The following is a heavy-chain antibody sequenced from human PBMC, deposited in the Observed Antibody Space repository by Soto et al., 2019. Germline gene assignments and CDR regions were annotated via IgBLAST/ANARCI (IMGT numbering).Heavy chain of an antibody. CDR3: ARGEVVVVPAATPAAIDC. J-gene: IGHJ1*01. V-gene: IGHV1-18*01. CDR2: ISAYNGNT. Sequence: ASVKVSCKASGYTFTSYGISWVLQAPGQGLEWMGWISAYNGNTNYAQKLQGRVTMTTDTSTSTPYMELRSLRSDDTAVYYCARGEVVVVPAATPAAIDCWGQGTLGTVSS. CDR1: GYTFTSYG. D-gene: IGHD2-2*01.